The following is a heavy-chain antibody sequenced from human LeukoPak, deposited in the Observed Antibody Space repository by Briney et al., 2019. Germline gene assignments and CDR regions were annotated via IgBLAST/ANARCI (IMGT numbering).Heavy chain of an antibody. D-gene: IGHD3-22*01. CDR2: IYYTGTT. J-gene: IGHJ3*02. CDR1: GGSISGTYY. V-gene: IGHV4-59*08. Sequence: SETLSLTCTVSGGSISGTYYWSWIRQPPGKGLEWIGYIYYTGTTDSNPSLKSRVTISLDTSKNQFSLNLSSVTAADTAVYYCARQGGDYDSSGYYYSDAFDIWGQGTMVTVSS. CDR3: ARQGGDYDSSGYYYSDAFDI.